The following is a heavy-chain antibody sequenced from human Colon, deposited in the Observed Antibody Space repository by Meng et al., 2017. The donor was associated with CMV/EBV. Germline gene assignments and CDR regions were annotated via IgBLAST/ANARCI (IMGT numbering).Heavy chain of an antibody. Sequence: SLKISCTASGFTFNSYAMHWVRQAPGKGPEYVALTSFDGSNRFYAPSVKGRFTISRDNSRNTLYLQMNSLRIDDTAVYFCARGGQHVLPAVTYYFCYAMDVWGQGTTVTVSS. V-gene: IGHV3-30*01. CDR1: GFTFNSYA. D-gene: IGHD2-2*01. CDR3: ARGGQHVLPAVTYYFCYAMDV. J-gene: IGHJ6*02. CDR2: TSFDGSNR.